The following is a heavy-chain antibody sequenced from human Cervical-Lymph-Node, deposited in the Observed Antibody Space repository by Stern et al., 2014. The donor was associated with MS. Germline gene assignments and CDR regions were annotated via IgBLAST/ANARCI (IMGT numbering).Heavy chain of an antibody. V-gene: IGHV1-69*01. CDR1: GGTFSSYA. Sequence: QLVQSGAEVKKPGSSVKVSCKASGGTFSSYAISWVRQAPGQGLEWMGGSIPIIGTANYAQKFQGRVTIRADESTSTAYMEVSSLRSEDTAVYYCATRGSTVTTLGMDVWGQGTTVTVSS. J-gene: IGHJ6*01. D-gene: IGHD4-17*01. CDR2: SIPIIGTA. CDR3: ATRGSTVTTLGMDV.